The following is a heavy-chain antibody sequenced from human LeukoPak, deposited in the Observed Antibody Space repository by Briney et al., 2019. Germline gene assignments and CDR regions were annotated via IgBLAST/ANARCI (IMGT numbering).Heavy chain of an antibody. CDR1: GGSISSTYYY. CDR3: SRDCRFDANGYYYYYYAMDV. D-gene: IGHD2-8*01. CDR2: FYYSGST. V-gene: IGHV4-39*07. J-gene: IGHJ6*02. Sequence: KASETLSLTCTVSGGSISSTYYYWSWIRQAPGKGLEWIGSFYYSGSTYYKPSLKSRLTISVDTSKNQFSLKLSSVTAADTAVYFCSRDCRFDANGYYYYYYAMDVWGQGTTVTVS.